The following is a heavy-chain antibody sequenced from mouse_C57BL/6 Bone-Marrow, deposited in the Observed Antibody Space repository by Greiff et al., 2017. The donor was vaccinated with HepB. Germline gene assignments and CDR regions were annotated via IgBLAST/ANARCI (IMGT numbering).Heavy chain of an antibody. Sequence: QVQLQQPGAELVKPGASVKLSCKASGYTFTSYWMHWVKQRPGQGLEWIGMIHPNSGSTNYTEKFKSKATLTVDKSSSTASMQLSSLTSEDAAVYYCASPSTVVATDWYFDVWGTGTTVTVSS. CDR2: IHPNSGST. D-gene: IGHD1-1*01. V-gene: IGHV1-64*01. J-gene: IGHJ1*03. CDR1: GYTFTSYW. CDR3: ASPSTVVATDWYFDV.